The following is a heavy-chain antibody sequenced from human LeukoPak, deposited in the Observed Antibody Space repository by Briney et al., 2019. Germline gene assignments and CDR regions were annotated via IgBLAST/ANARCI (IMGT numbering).Heavy chain of an antibody. CDR3: ARGIRAPHYYYYGMDV. Sequence: SETLSLTCAVYGGSFSGYYWSWIRQPPGKGLEWIGEINHSGSTNYNPSLKSRVTISVDTSKNQFSLKLSSVTAADTAVYYCARGIRAPHYYYYGMDVWGQGTTVTVSS. CDR2: INHSGST. J-gene: IGHJ6*02. CDR1: GGSFSGYY. V-gene: IGHV4-34*01.